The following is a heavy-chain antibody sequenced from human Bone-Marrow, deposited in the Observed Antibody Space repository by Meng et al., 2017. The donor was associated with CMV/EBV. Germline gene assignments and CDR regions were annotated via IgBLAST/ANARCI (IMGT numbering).Heavy chain of an antibody. V-gene: IGHV3-15*01. CDR3: AKASPITIFLATKGGEGSFEY. CDR2: ISSKADGGTT. CDR1: GFTFSNAW. J-gene: IGHJ4*02. D-gene: IGHD3-9*01. Sequence: GGSLRLSCAASGFTFSNAWLTWVRQVPGKGLEWVGRISSKADGGTTDYAVPVKGRFTISRDDSRNTLYLQMNNLKTENSAVYYCAKASPITIFLATKGGEGSFEYWGQGTLVTVSS.